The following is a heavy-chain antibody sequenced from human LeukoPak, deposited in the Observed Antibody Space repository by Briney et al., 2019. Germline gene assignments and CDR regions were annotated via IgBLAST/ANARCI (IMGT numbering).Heavy chain of an antibody. D-gene: IGHD1-26*01. CDR1: GFTFSSYS. Sequence: PGGSLRLSCAASGFTFSSYSMNWVRQAPGKGLEWVSSISSSSSYIYYADSVKGRFTISRDNAKNSLYLQMNSLRADDTAVYYCAREPPGSPGVPSDYWGQGTLVTVSS. CDR2: ISSSSSYI. CDR3: AREPPGSPGVPSDY. V-gene: IGHV3-21*01. J-gene: IGHJ4*02.